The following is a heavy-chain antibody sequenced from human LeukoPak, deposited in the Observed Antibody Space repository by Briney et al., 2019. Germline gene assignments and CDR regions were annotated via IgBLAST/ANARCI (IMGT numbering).Heavy chain of an antibody. CDR3: ERESWNDSPYFDY. Sequence: GGCLRLSCAASGFTFSSYSMEWVRQAPGKGLEWVSSISSSSSYIYNDDSVKGRFIISRDKAKNSLSLQMNSLRAEDKAVYYCERESWNDSPYFDYWGQGTLVTVSS. CDR1: GFTFSSYS. CDR2: ISSSSSYI. J-gene: IGHJ4*02. V-gene: IGHV3-21*01. D-gene: IGHD1-1*01.